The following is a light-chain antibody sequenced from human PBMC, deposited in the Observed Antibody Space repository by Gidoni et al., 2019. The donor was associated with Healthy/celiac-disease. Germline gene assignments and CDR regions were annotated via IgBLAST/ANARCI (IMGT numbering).Light chain of an antibody. V-gene: IGKV4-1*01. J-gene: IGKJ2*01. CDR3: QQYYSTLLYT. CDR2: WAS. CDR1: QRVLYSSNNKNY. Sequence: TSSQRVLYSSNNKNYLAWYKQKPGQTPKLLIYWASTRETGVPDRFSGSGSGTDFTLTISSLQAEDVAVYYCQQYYSTLLYTFGQGTKREIK.